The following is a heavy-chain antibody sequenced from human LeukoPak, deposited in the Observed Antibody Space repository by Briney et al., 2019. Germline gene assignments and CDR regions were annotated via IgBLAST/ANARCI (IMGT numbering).Heavy chain of an antibody. CDR3: ARRNDILTGYVFDY. D-gene: IGHD3-9*01. CDR1: GGSIDSSNYY. V-gene: IGHV4-39*01. CDR2: INYSRST. J-gene: IGHJ4*02. Sequence: SETLSLTCTVSGGSIDSSNYYWGWIRQPPGKGLEWIGSINYSRSTYYNPSLKSRVTISVDTSKNQFSLKLSSVTAADTAVYYCARRNDILTGYVFDYWGQGTLVTVSS.